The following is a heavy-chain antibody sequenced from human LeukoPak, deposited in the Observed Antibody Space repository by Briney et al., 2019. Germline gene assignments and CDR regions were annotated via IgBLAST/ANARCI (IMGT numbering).Heavy chain of an antibody. V-gene: IGHV4-34*01. D-gene: IGHD6-13*01. J-gene: IGHJ3*02. Sequence: SETLSLTCAVYGGSFSGYYWSWIRQPPGKGLEWIGEINHSGSTYYNPSLKSRVTISVDTSKNQFSLKLSSVTAADTAVYYCARAAGTRRRAFDIWGQGTMVTVSS. CDR2: INHSGST. CDR3: ARAAGTRRRAFDI. CDR1: GGSFSGYY.